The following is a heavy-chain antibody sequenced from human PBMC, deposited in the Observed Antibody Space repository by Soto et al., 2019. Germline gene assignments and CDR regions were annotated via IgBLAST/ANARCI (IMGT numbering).Heavy chain of an antibody. CDR2: IYYGGNT. V-gene: IGHV4-61*01. Sequence: SETLSLTCSVSGGSISSGYYYWSWIRQPPGKGLEWIGYIYYGGNTNYNPSLKSRVTISLDTSKNQFSLKLSSVTAADTAVYYCARDRYTTGWYYFDPWGQGTLVTVSS. D-gene: IGHD6-19*01. J-gene: IGHJ5*02. CDR3: ARDRYTTGWYYFDP. CDR1: GGSISSGYYY.